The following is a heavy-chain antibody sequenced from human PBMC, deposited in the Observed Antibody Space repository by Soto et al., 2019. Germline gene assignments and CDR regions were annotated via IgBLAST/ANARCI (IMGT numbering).Heavy chain of an antibody. V-gene: IGHV5-51*01. Sequence: GESLKISCKGSGYSFTSYWIGWVRQMPGKGLEWMGIIYPGDSDTRYSPSFQGQVTISAGKSIITAYLQWSSLKASDTAMYYCASILGYCSGGSCYSGVAFDIWGQGTMVTVSS. CDR3: ASILGYCSGGSCYSGVAFDI. CDR1: GYSFTSYW. CDR2: IYPGDSDT. J-gene: IGHJ3*02. D-gene: IGHD2-15*01.